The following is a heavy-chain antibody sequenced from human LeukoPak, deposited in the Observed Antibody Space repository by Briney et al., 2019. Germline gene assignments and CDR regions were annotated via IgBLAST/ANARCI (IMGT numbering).Heavy chain of an antibody. Sequence: AGGSLRLSCAASGFTFSSHAMHWVRQAPGKGLEWVAVISYDGSNKYYADSVKGRFTISRNNSKNTLYLQMNSLRAEDTAVYYCPTVTTIFDYWGQGTLVTVSS. CDR2: ISYDGSNK. J-gene: IGHJ4*02. D-gene: IGHD4-11*01. CDR1: GFTFSSHA. CDR3: PTVTTIFDY. V-gene: IGHV3-30-3*01.